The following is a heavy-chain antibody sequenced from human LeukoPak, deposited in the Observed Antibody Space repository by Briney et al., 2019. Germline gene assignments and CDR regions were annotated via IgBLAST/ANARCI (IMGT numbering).Heavy chain of an antibody. CDR3: ARDPDSSSRADY. CDR1: GGTFSSYA. CDR2: IIPILGIA. V-gene: IGHV1-69*04. Sequence: SVKVSCKASGGTFSSYAISWVRQAPRQGLEWMGRIIPILGIANYAQKFQGRVTITADKSTSTAYMELSSLRSEDTAVYYCARDPDSSSRADYWGQGTLVTVSS. D-gene: IGHD6-13*01. J-gene: IGHJ4*02.